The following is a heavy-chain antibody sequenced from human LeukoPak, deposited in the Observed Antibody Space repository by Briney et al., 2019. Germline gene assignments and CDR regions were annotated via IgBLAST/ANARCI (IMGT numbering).Heavy chain of an antibody. J-gene: IGHJ4*02. D-gene: IGHD3-10*01. V-gene: IGHV3-66*01. CDR2: FYSGGTV. CDR3: ARDPHNSSSGRYFEN. CDR1: GFSVSNNY. Sequence: GGFLRLSCAASGFSVSNNYMNWIRQAPGKGLEWVSVFYSGGTVVYADSVRGRFIISRDVSKNTLYLQMNSLRAEDTAVYYCARDPHNSSSGRYFENWGRGSLVTVSS.